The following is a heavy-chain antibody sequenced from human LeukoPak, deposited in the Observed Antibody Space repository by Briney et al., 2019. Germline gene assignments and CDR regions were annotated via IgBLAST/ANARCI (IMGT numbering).Heavy chain of an antibody. V-gene: IGHV1-46*01. CDR2: INPAGGST. J-gene: IGHJ4*02. Sequence: GASVKVSCKASGHTFTNYYMHWVRQAPGQGLEWMGIINPAGGSTSYAQRFQARVAMTRDTSTSTVYMELTSLRSEDTAVYYCARVRGDYSNPFDYWGQGTLVTVSS. D-gene: IGHD4-11*01. CDR1: GHTFTNYY. CDR3: ARVRGDYSNPFDY.